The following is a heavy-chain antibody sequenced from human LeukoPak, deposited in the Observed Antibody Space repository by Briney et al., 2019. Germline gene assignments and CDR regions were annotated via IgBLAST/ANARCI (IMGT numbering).Heavy chain of an antibody. Sequence: SETLSLTCTVSGGSISSYYWSWIRQPPGKGLEWIGYIYYSGCTNYNPSLKSRVTISVDTSKNQFSLKLSSVTAADTAVYYCARDSARSPHAFDIWGQGTMVTVSS. CDR2: IYYSGCT. J-gene: IGHJ3*02. D-gene: IGHD6-6*01. CDR3: ARDSARSPHAFDI. CDR1: GGSISSYY. V-gene: IGHV4-59*01.